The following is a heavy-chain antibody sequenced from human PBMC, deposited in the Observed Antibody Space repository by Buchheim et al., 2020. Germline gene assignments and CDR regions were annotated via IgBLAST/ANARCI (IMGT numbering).Heavy chain of an antibody. CDR1: GGSFSGYY. Sequence: QVPLQQWGAGLLKPSETLSLTCAVYGGSFSGYYWSWIRQPPGKGLEWIGEINHSGSTNYNPSLKSRVTISVDTSKDQFSLKLSSVTAADTAVYYCARGKQLGPGEDFDYWGQGTL. D-gene: IGHD6-6*01. CDR2: INHSGST. CDR3: ARGKQLGPGEDFDY. V-gene: IGHV4-34*01. J-gene: IGHJ4*02.